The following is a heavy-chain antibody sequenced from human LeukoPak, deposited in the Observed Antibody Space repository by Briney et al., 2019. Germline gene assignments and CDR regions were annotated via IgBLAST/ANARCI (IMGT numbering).Heavy chain of an antibody. J-gene: IGHJ5*02. CDR3: ARDLERFTSLVGWFDP. CDR2: ISSSGSTI. Sequence: GGSLRLSCAASGFTFSSYSMNWVRQAPGKGLEWVSYISSSGSTIYYADSVKGRFTISRDNAKNSLYLQMNSLRAEDTAVYYCARDLERFTSLVGWFDPWGQGTLVTVSS. D-gene: IGHD2-2*01. V-gene: IGHV3-48*04. CDR1: GFTFSSYS.